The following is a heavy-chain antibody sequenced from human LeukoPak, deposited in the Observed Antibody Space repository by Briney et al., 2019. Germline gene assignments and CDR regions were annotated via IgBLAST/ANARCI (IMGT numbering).Heavy chain of an antibody. D-gene: IGHD6-13*01. J-gene: IGHJ6*02. Sequence: SETLSLTCTVSGGSISSSSYYWGWIRQPPGKGLEWIGSIYYSGSTYYNPSLKSRVTISVDTSKNQFSLKLSSVTAADTAVYYCARRRSSSWYEYYYYGMDAWGQGTTVTVSS. CDR3: ARRRSSSWYEYYYYGMDA. CDR1: GGSISSSSYY. V-gene: IGHV4-39*01. CDR2: IYYSGST.